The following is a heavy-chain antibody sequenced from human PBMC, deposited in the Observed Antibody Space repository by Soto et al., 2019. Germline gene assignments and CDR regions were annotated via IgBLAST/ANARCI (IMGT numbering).Heavy chain of an antibody. CDR1: GFTFNSYA. Sequence: EVQLLESGGGLVQPGGSLRLSCGGSGFTFNSYAMTWVRQAPGKGLEWVSAISGSGGTTYYANSVKGRCTISRDQSKDTLYLQMNSLRAEDTDIYYCAKDRHYGSGTYSDSYLDYWGQGTLVTVSS. CDR3: AKDRHYGSGTYSDSYLDY. V-gene: IGHV3-23*01. J-gene: IGHJ4*02. CDR2: ISGSGGTT. D-gene: IGHD3-10*01.